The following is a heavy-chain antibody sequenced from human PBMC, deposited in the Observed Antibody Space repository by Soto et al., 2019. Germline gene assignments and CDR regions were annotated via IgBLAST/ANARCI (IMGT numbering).Heavy chain of an antibody. CDR1: GSIFSSSA. CDR3: AADSAGYDSREFYYYGLDV. CDR2: IVVGTGNT. V-gene: IGHV1-58*01. J-gene: IGHJ6*02. Sequence: SVKVSCKASGSIFSSSAVQWVRQARGQGLEWIGRIVVGTGNTNYAQKFQERVTITRDMPTNTAYLEVSGLRSEDTAVYYCAADSAGYDSREFYYYGLDVWGQGTTVTVSS. D-gene: IGHD3-22*01.